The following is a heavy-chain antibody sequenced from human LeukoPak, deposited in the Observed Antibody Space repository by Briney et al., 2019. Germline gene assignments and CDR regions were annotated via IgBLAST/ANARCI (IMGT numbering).Heavy chain of an antibody. D-gene: IGHD6-19*01. CDR3: ARDGVAGKDYFDY. V-gene: IGHV1-69*04. CDR1: GGTFSSYT. CDR2: IIPILGIA. Sequence: ASVKVSCKASGGTFSSYTISWVRQAPGQGLEWVGRIIPILGIANYAQKFQGRVTITADKSTSTAYMELSSLRPEDTAVYYCARDGVAGKDYFDYWGQGTLVTVSS. J-gene: IGHJ4*02.